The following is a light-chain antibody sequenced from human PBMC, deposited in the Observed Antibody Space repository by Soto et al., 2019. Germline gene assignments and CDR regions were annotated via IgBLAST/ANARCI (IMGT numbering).Light chain of an antibody. J-gene: IGKJ3*01. CDR1: QGISSY. CDR3: LLLKSYTLST. CDR2: AAA. Sequence: DIQLTQAPSFLSASVGDRVTITCRASQGISSYLAWYQQKPGKAPKLLIYAAATLHSRVPSRFSGSVSGLEVTITISIMRPEDFVTYYFLLLKSYTLSTFGPGTKVEIK. V-gene: IGKV1-9*01.